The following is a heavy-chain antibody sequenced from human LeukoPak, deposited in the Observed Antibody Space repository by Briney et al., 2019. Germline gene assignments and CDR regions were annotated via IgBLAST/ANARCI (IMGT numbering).Heavy chain of an antibody. J-gene: IGHJ4*02. V-gene: IGHV3-30-3*01. D-gene: IGHD4-11*01. CDR1: GFTFSSYA. CDR2: ISYDETNK. CDR3: ARDRLQFPDY. Sequence: GGSLRLSCVASGFTFSSYAMQWVRQAPGKGLEWLAAISYDETNKYYADSVKGRFTISRDNSRNTLYLQMNSLTTEDTALYYCARDRLQFPDYWGQGTLVTISS.